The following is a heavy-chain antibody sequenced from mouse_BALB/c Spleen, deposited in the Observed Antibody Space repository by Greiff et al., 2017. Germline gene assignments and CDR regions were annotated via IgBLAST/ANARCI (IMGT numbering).Heavy chain of an antibody. CDR3: ARDTTVVEGGYFDY. Sequence: QVQLKQSGAELVRPGSSVKISCKASGYAFSSYWMNWVKQRPGQGLEWIGQIYPGDGDTNYNGKFKGKATLTADKSSSTAYMQLSSLTSEDSAVYFCARDTTVVEGGYFDYWGQGTTLTVSS. J-gene: IGHJ2*01. D-gene: IGHD1-1*01. V-gene: IGHV1-80*01. CDR2: IYPGDGDT. CDR1: GYAFSSYW.